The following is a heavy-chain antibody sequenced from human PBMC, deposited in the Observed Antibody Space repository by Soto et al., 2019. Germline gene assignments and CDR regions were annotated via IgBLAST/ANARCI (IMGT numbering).Heavy chain of an antibody. J-gene: IGHJ3*02. CDR2: MNPKSGGA. CDR3: TRENIENSDGPYDAFDI. CDR1: GYTFTDYY. Sequence: ASVKVSCKTSGYTFTDYYTHWVRQAPGQGLEWMGWMNPKSGGAYFAQKFQGRVTLTRDTSIGTAYIEVNSLTSDDTAVYFCTRENIENSDGPYDAFDIWGQGTTVTVSS. D-gene: IGHD5-18*01. V-gene: IGHV1-2*02.